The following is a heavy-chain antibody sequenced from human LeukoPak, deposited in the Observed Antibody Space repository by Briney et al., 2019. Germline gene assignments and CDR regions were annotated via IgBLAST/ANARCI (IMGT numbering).Heavy chain of an antibody. J-gene: IGHJ4*02. CDR1: GYTFTGYY. CDR3: ARGGYSSSLPSLRYFDY. Sequence: ASVKVSCKASGYTFTGYYMHWVRQAPGQGLEWMGWINPNSGGTNYAQKFQGRVTMTRDTSISTAYMELSRLRSEDTAVYYCARGGYSSSLPSLRYFDYWGQGTLVTVSS. CDR2: INPNSGGT. D-gene: IGHD6-6*01. V-gene: IGHV1-2*02.